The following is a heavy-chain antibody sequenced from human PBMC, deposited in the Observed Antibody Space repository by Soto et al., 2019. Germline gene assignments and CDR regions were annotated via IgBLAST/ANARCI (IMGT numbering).Heavy chain of an antibody. J-gene: IGHJ4*02. CDR3: AKASVRGYSGYDLVSFDY. D-gene: IGHD5-12*01. V-gene: IGHV3-9*01. CDR2: ISWNSGSI. Sequence: EVQLVESGGGLVQPGRSLRLSCAASGFTFDDYAMHWVRQAPGKGLEWVSGISWNSGSIGYADSVKGRFTISRDNAKNSLYLQMNSLRAADTALYYCAKASVRGYSGYDLVSFDYWGQGTLVTVSS. CDR1: GFTFDDYA.